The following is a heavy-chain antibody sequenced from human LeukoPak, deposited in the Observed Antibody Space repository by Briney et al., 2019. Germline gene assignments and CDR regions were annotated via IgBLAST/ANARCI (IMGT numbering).Heavy chain of an antibody. CDR2: IYPGDSDT. CDR1: GYSFTSYW. V-gene: IGHV5-51*01. Sequence: GASLKISCKGPGYSFTSYWIGWVRQMPGKGLEWMGIIYPGDSDTRYSPSFQGQVTISADKSISTAYLQWSSLEASDTAMYYCARQESYSSSWYIDYWGQGTLVTVSS. CDR3: ARQESYSSSWYIDY. J-gene: IGHJ4*02. D-gene: IGHD6-13*01.